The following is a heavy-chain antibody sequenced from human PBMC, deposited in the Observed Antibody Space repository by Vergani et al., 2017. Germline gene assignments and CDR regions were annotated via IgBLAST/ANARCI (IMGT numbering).Heavy chain of an antibody. CDR3: ARDGTGNYPTPFDY. V-gene: IGHV3-48*03. CDR2: ISSSGSTI. CDR1: GFTFSSYA. D-gene: IGHD4-11*01. Sequence: EVQLLASGGGLVQPGGSLRLSCAASGFTFSSYAMSWVRQAPGKGLEWVSYISSSGSTIYYADSVKGRFTISRDNAKNSLYLQMNSLRAEDTAVYYCARDGTGNYPTPFDYWGQGTLVTVSS. J-gene: IGHJ4*02.